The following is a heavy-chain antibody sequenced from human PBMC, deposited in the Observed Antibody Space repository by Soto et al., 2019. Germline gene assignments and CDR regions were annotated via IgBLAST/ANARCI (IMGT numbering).Heavy chain of an antibody. CDR3: ARDQNGSPYFDY. CDR1: YGSISSYY. CDR2: FFHSGIT. D-gene: IGHD1-26*01. Sequence: PWETLSDTCTFSYGSISSYYLSWIQQPPWKVLELIWYFFHSGITGYNPSLKSRVTISVDASKNLFSLKLTSVTAADTAVYYCARDQNGSPYFDYWGQGTLVTVSS. J-gene: IGHJ4*02. V-gene: IGHV4-59*01.